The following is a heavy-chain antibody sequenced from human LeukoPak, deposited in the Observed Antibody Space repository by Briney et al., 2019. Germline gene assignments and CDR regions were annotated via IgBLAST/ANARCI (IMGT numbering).Heavy chain of an antibody. D-gene: IGHD4-17*01. CDR3: ARGGRSHYGDYLNGMDV. CDR2: IYHSGGT. CDR1: CVSIHSGVYP. V-gene: IGHV4-30-2*01. Sequence: SHTLSLTHGLSCVSIHSGVYPWIWIRHPPGKTLEWSGYIYHSGGTYYNPSLKSRVTISVDRSKNQFSLKLSSVTAADTAVYYCARGGRSHYGDYLNGMDVWGQGTTVTVSS. J-gene: IGHJ6*02.